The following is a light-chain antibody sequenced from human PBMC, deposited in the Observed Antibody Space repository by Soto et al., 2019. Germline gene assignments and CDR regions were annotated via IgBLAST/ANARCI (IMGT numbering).Light chain of an antibody. CDR3: QQYGSSPMYT. J-gene: IGKJ2*01. V-gene: IGKV3-20*01. CDR2: DAS. Sequence: EIVLTQSPASLSVSPGERVTLSCRASQSVGRNLAWYHQQPGQAPRLLIYDASSRATGIPDRFSGSGSGTDFTLTISRLEPEDFAVYYCQQYGSSPMYTFGQGTKLEIK. CDR1: QSVGRN.